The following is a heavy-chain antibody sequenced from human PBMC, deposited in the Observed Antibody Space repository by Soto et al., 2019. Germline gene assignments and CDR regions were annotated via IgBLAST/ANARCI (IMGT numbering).Heavy chain of an antibody. CDR3: AGGHFFGDY. CDR1: GFTFSSYG. D-gene: IGHD1-26*01. Sequence: QVQLVESGGGVVQPGRSLRLSCAASGFTFSSYGMQWVRQAPGKGLEWVSLTSYDGSDKYYTDSVKGRFTISRDNSKNTQYLQMNSLRAEDTAVYFCAGGHFFGDYWGQGTQVTVSS. J-gene: IGHJ4*02. V-gene: IGHV3-30*03. CDR2: TSYDGSDK.